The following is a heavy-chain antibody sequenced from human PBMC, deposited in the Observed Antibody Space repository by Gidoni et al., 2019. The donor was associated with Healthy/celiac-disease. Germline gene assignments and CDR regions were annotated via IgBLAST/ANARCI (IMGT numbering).Heavy chain of an antibody. D-gene: IGHD3-22*01. Sequence: QVQLVESGGGVVQPGRSLRLSCAASGFTVSSYGMPWVRQAPGKGLEWVAVIWYDGSNKYYADSVKGRFTISRDNSKNTLYLQMNSLRAEDTAVYYCAREFRPYYYDSSGYSRALGPWGQGTLVTVSS. CDR3: AREFRPYYYDSSGYSRALGP. V-gene: IGHV3-33*01. CDR2: IWYDGSNK. J-gene: IGHJ5*02. CDR1: GFTVSSYG.